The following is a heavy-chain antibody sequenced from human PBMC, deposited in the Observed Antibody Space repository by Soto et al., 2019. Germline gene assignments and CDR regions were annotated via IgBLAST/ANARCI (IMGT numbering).Heavy chain of an antibody. D-gene: IGHD1-26*01. J-gene: IGHJ3*02. CDR3: ARDEEIMVGGYFDALDI. V-gene: IGHV3-7*01. CDR1: GFTFSSYW. CDR2: INRDGSDK. Sequence: EVQVVESGGGLVQPGGSLRLSCTVSGFTFSSYWMTWVRQAPGKGLEWVANINRDGSDKHYLDSVEGRFTISRDNAKNSLYLQLDSLRAEDAAVDYCARDEEIMVGGYFDALDIWGQGTLVTVSS.